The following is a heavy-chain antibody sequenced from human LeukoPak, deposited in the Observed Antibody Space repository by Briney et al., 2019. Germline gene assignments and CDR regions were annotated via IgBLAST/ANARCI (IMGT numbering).Heavy chain of an antibody. Sequence: SGGSLRLSCAASGFTVSSNYMSWVRQAPGKGLEWVSVIYSGGSTYYADSVKGRFTISRDNSKNTLYLRMNSLRAEDTAVYYCARHRPPGYCSSTSCLGEDYWGQGTLVTVSS. V-gene: IGHV3-66*04. J-gene: IGHJ4*02. D-gene: IGHD2-2*01. CDR1: GFTVSSNY. CDR2: IYSGGST. CDR3: ARHRPPGYCSSTSCLGEDY.